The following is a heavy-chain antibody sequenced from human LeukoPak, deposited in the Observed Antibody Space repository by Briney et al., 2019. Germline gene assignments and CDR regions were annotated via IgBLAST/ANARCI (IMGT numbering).Heavy chain of an antibody. CDR2: INPNSGGT. Sequence: ASVKVCCKASGYTFTGYYMHWVRQAPGQGLEWMGWINPNSGGTNYAQKFQGRVTMTRDTSISTAYMELSRLRSDDTAVYYCARGYSGYDFLDYWGQATLVTVSS. CDR1: GYTFTGYY. J-gene: IGHJ4*02. D-gene: IGHD5-12*01. V-gene: IGHV1-2*02. CDR3: ARGYSGYDFLDY.